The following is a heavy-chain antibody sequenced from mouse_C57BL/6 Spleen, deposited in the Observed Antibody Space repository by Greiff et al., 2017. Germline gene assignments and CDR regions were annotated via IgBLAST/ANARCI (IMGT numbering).Heavy chain of an antibody. CDR1: GYTFTEYT. CDR2: FYPGSGSI. Sequence: QVHVKQSGAELVKPGASVKLSCKASGYTFTEYTIHWVKQRSGQGLEWIGWFYPGSGSIKYNEKFKDKATLTADKSSSTVYMELSRLTSEDSAVYFCARHEDWDHFFDYWGQGTTLTVSS. V-gene: IGHV1-62-2*01. D-gene: IGHD4-1*01. CDR3: ARHEDWDHFFDY. J-gene: IGHJ2*01.